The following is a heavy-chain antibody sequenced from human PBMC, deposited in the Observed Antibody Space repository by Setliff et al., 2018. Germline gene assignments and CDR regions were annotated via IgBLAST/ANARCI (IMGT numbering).Heavy chain of an antibody. D-gene: IGHD3-22*01. V-gene: IGHV3-23*05. Sequence: GGSLRLSCVGSGFTISGYAMTWVRQVPGKGLEWISSIKDSDYSTYYADSVKGRFTISRDNSKNTLYLQMNGLSAEDTAVYYCVRGSAYSSGSFDSWGQGTLVTV. CDR2: IKDSDYST. CDR3: VRGSAYSSGSFDS. J-gene: IGHJ4*02. CDR1: GFTISGYA.